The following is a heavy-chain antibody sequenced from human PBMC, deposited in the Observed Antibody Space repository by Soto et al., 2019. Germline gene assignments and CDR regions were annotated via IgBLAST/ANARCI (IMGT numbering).Heavy chain of an antibody. CDR2: IYPGDSDT. V-gene: IGHV5-51*01. CDR3: ARQDAGIAVAGKNSGFDY. D-gene: IGHD6-19*01. Sequence: PGESLKISCKGPGYSFTSYWIGWVRQMPGKGLEWMGIIYPGDSDTRYSPSFQGQVTISADKSISTAYLQWSSLKASDTAMYYCARQDAGIAVAGKNSGFDYWGQGTQVTVSS. CDR1: GYSFTSYW. J-gene: IGHJ4*02.